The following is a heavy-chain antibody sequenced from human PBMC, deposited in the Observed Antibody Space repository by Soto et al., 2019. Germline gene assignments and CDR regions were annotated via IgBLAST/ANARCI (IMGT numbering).Heavy chain of an antibody. CDR2: ISGSNVDT. CDR1: GYSFTNYG. V-gene: IGHV1-18*01. Sequence: QDQLVQSGAEVKKPGASVTVSCKASGYSFTNYGMSWVRQAPGQGLGWMGWISGSNVDTHHAQNFQGRVTMTKDTRTNTAYMQLRSLRSDDTAVYYCARCYCSVGSWFSCWHFDLWGGGSLFTVSS. J-gene: IGHJ2*01. D-gene: IGHD2-15*01. CDR3: ARCYCSVGSWFSCWHFDL.